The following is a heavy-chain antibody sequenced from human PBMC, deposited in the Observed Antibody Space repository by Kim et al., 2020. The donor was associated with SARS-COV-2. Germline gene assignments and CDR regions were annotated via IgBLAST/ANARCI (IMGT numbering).Heavy chain of an antibody. V-gene: IGHV3-23*01. D-gene: IGHD6-19*01. J-gene: IGHJ4*02. CDR1: GFTFDTYA. CDR2: ISGSGGST. CDR3: AKVRIAVAGARGFDY. Sequence: GGSLRLSCAASGFTFDTYAMSWVRQVPGKGLEWVSAISGSGGSTYCADSVKGRFTISRDNSKNTLYLQMNSLRAEDTAIYYCAKVRIAVAGARGFDYWGQGTLVTVSS.